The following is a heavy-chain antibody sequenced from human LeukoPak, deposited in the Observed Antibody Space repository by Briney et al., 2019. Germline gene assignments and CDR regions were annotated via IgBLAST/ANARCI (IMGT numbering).Heavy chain of an antibody. V-gene: IGHV3-15*01. Sequence: GGSQRLSCAASGFTFSNAWMSWVRQAPGKGLEWVGRIKSKADGGTTDYAAPVKGRFTISRDDSKNTLYLQMNSLKTEDTAVYYCTTEVSCHIDGCWFDPWGQGTLVTVSS. CDR1: GFTFSNAW. D-gene: IGHD2-2*02. CDR2: IKSKADGGTT. J-gene: IGHJ5*02. CDR3: TTEVSCHIDGCWFDP.